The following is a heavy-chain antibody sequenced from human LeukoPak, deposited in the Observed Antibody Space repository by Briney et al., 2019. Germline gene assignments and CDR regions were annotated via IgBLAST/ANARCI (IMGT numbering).Heavy chain of an antibody. J-gene: IGHJ4*02. CDR1: GFTLSKGW. CDR2: INSDGSIT. V-gene: IGHV3-74*01. CDR3: ARDRGSTDFDY. Sequence: GVSRSRSCAASGFTLSKGWMHCVRQAPGKWLVWVSRINSDGSITSYADSVKGRFTISRDNAKNTLYLQMNSLSAEDTAVYYCARDRGSTDFDYWGQGTLVTVSS. D-gene: IGHD3-16*01.